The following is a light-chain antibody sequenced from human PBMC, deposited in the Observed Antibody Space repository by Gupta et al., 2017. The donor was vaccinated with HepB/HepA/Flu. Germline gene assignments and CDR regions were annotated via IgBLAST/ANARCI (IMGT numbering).Light chain of an antibody. Sequence: QSALPPPSSVSASPGPSITLSCTVTSSAVGGFNYVSWYQQHPGKAPKLMIYEVSYRPSGVSDRFSGSKSGNTASLAISGLQAEDEADYYCSSFGRSDAVEVVLGGGTKLTVL. CDR1: SSAVGGFNY. J-gene: IGLJ2*01. CDR2: EVS. CDR3: SSFGRSDAVEVV. V-gene: IGLV2-14*01.